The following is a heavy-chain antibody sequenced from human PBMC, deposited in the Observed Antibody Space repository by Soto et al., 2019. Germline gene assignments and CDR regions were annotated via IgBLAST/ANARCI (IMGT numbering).Heavy chain of an antibody. J-gene: IGHJ4*02. V-gene: IGHV1-3*01. CDR3: ARDYYDSSGYYPFDY. CDR1: GYTFTSYA. D-gene: IGHD3-22*01. CDR2: INAGNGNT. Sequence: GASVKVSCKASGYTFTSYAMHWVRQAPGQRLEWMGWINAGNGNTKYSQKFQGRVTITRDTSASTAYMELSSLRSEDTAVYYCARDYYDSSGYYPFDYWGQGTLVTAPQ.